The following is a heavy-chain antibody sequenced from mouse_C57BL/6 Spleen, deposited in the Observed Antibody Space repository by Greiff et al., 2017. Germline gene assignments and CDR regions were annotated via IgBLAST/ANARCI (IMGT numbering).Heavy chain of an antibody. D-gene: IGHD3-2*02. V-gene: IGHV5-6*02. CDR3: ARHRAAQGTLAWFAY. Sequence: EVKLVESGGDLVKPGGSLKLSCAASGFTFSSYGMSWVRQTPDKRLEWVATISSGGSYTYYPDSVKGRFTISRDNAKNTLYLQMSSLKSEDTAMYYCARHRAAQGTLAWFAYWGQGTLVTVSA. J-gene: IGHJ3*01. CDR2: ISSGGSYT. CDR1: GFTFSSYG.